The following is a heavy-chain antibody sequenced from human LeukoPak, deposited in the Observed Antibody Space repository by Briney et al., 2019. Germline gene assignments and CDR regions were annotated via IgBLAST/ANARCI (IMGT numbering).Heavy chain of an antibody. J-gene: IGHJ3*02. Sequence: GGSLRLSCAASGFTFSSYAMSWVRQAPGKGLEWVSAISGSGGSTYYADSVKGRFTISRDNSKNTLYLQMNSLRAEDTAVYYCAKSGGVVVVPAAMDGRDRRGAFDIWGQGTMVTVSS. CDR1: GFTFSSYA. D-gene: IGHD2-2*01. V-gene: IGHV3-23*01. CDR2: ISGSGGST. CDR3: AKSGGVVVVPAAMDGRDRRGAFDI.